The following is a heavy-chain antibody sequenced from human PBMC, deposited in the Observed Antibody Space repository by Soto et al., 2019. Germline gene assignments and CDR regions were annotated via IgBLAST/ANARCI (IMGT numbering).Heavy chain of an antibody. Sequence: GGSLRLSCAASGFTFSSYGMHWVRQAPGKGLEWVAVISYDGSNKYYADSVKGRFTISRDNSKNTLYLQMNSLRAEDTAVYYCAKDWNYWDHWGQGTLVTVSS. V-gene: IGHV3-30*18. CDR3: AKDWNYWDH. CDR1: GFTFSSYG. CDR2: ISYDGSNK. D-gene: IGHD3-3*01. J-gene: IGHJ4*02.